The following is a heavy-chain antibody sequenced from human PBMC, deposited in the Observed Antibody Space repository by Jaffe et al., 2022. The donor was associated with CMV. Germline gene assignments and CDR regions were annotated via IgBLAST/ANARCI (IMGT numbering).Heavy chain of an antibody. CDR1: GGSISSSSYY. D-gene: IGHD5-18*01. CDR2: IYYSGST. CDR3: ARHDSYSYGSTLNY. J-gene: IGHJ4*02. V-gene: IGHV4-39*01. Sequence: QLQLQESGPGLVKPSETLSLTCTVSGGSISSSSYYWGWIRQPPGKGLEWIGSIYYSGSTYYNPSLKSRVTISVDTSKNQFSLKLSSVTAADTAVYYCARHDSYSYGSTLNYWGQGTLVTVSS.